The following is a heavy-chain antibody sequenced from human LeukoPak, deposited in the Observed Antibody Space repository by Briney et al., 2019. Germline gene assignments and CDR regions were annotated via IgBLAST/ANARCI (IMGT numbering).Heavy chain of an antibody. V-gene: IGHV3-30-3*01. J-gene: IGHJ5*02. CDR3: ARSYTSGWSRGFDP. Sequence: GSLSLSCAASGFTFSNYTVHWVRQAPGKGLEWVAVISYDGSNKYYPDYEKGRFTISRDHSKSTLYLQMNSLRVEDTAVYYCARSYTSGWSRGFDPWGQGTLVIVSS. CDR2: ISYDGSNK. D-gene: IGHD6-19*01. CDR1: GFTFSNYT.